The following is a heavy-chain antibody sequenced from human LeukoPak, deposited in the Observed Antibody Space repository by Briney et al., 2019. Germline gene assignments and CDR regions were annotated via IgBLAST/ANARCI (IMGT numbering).Heavy chain of an antibody. CDR1: GFTFDGYG. CDR3: ACYSSGKGY. J-gene: IGHJ4*02. Sequence: QPGGSLRLSCAASGFTFDGYGMSWVRQAPGKGLEWVSAISGSGGSTYYADSVKGRFTISRDNSKNTLYLQMNSLRAEDTAVYYCACYSSGKGYWGQGTLVTVSS. CDR2: ISGSGGST. D-gene: IGHD6-19*01. V-gene: IGHV3-23*01.